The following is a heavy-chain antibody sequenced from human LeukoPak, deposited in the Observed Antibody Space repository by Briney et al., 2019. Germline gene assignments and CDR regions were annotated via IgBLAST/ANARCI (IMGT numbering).Heavy chain of an antibody. CDR1: GGSISSSSYY. CDR2: IYNSGST. Sequence: PSETLSLTCNVSGGSISSSSYYWGWVRQPPGKGLEWIGSIYNSGSTYYNPSLKSRVTISVDTSKNQFSLKLSSVTAADTAVFYCARHGTATINNWFDPWGQGTLVTVSS. J-gene: IGHJ5*02. D-gene: IGHD5-12*01. V-gene: IGHV4-39*01. CDR3: ARHGTATINNWFDP.